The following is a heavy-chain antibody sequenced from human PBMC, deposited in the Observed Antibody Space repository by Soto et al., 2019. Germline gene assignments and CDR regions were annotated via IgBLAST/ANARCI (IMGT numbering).Heavy chain of an antibody. Sequence: QVQLMQSGAEVKKPGASVKVSCKASGCTFTSYGISWVRQAPGQGLEWMGWISAYNGNTNYAHKLQGRVTMTTDTSTSRAYMELRSLRSDDTAVYYCAREPLIAAAGIGEGCCFDPWGQGTLVTVSS. CDR3: AREPLIAAAGIGEGCCFDP. CDR2: ISAYNGNT. J-gene: IGHJ5*02. D-gene: IGHD6-13*01. CDR1: GCTFTSYG. V-gene: IGHV1-18*01.